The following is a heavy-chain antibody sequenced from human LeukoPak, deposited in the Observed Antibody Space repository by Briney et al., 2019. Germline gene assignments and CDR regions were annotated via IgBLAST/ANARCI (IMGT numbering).Heavy chain of an antibody. D-gene: IGHD3-3*01. CDR1: GYTFTGYY. V-gene: IGHV1-2*06. CDR2: INPNSGGT. CDR3: ARDLFGDLRSRPDY. J-gene: IGHJ4*02. Sequence: GASVKVSCKASGYTFTGYYMHWVRQAPGQGLEWMGRINPNSGGTNYAQKFQGRVTMTRDTSISTAYMELSRLRSDDTAVYYCARDLFGDLRSRPDYWGQGTLVTVSS.